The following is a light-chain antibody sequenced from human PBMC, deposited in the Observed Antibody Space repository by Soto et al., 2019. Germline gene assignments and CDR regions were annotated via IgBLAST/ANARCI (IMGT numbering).Light chain of an antibody. CDR1: LGISSY. Sequence: DIQLTQSPSFLSASVGDKVTITCRASLGISSYLAWYQQKPGKAPKLLIYAASTLQSGVPSRFSGSGSGTEFTLTISSLQPEDFATYYCQQLNSYPTWTFGQGTKVEIK. J-gene: IGKJ1*01. CDR2: AAS. V-gene: IGKV1-9*01. CDR3: QQLNSYPTWT.